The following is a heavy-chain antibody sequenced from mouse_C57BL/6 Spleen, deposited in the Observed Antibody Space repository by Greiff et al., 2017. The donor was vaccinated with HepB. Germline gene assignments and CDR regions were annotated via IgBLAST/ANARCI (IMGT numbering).Heavy chain of an antibody. J-gene: IGHJ4*01. CDR2: INYDGSST. Sequence: EVQVVESEGGLVQPGSSMKLSCTASGFTFSDYYMAWVRQVPEKGLEWVANINYDGSSTYYLDSLKSRFIISRDNAKNILYLQMSSLKSEDTATYYCARDSTVVERGMDYWGQGTSVTVSS. CDR3: ARDSTVVERGMDY. D-gene: IGHD1-1*01. CDR1: GFTFSDYY. V-gene: IGHV5-16*01.